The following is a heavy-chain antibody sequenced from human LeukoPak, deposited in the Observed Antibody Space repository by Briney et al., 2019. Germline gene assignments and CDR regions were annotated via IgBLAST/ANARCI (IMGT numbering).Heavy chain of an antibody. CDR2: IYPGDSHS. CDR3: ARRSYGDYMSFDY. J-gene: IGHJ4*02. CDR1: GYTFTSYW. D-gene: IGHD4-17*01. Sequence: GESLEISCKGSGYTFTSYWIAWVRQVPGKGLEWMGIIYPGDSHSTYSPSFKGQVTISADKSISTAYLQWSTLKASDTAMYYCARRSYGDYMSFDYWGQGTLVTVSS. V-gene: IGHV5-51*01.